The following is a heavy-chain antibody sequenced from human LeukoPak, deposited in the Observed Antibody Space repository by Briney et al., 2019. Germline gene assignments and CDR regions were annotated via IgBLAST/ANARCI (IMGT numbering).Heavy chain of an antibody. CDR3: TTDLGYSSSDFDY. J-gene: IGHJ4*02. V-gene: IGHV3-15*07. CDR2: IKSKTDGGTT. Sequence: PGGSLRLSCAASGFTFSNAWMNWVRQAPGKGLEWVGRIKSKTDGGTTDYAAPVKGRFAISRDDSKNTLYLQMNSLKTEDTAIYYCTTDLGYSSSDFDYWGQGTLVTVSS. CDR1: GFTFSNAW. D-gene: IGHD6-13*01.